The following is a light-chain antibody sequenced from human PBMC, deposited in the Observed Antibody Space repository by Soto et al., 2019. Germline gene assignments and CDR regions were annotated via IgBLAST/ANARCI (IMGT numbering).Light chain of an antibody. Sequence: DIVMTQFPVSLPVTPGEPASISCKSSQSLLHSHGYNYMDWYLQKPGQSPQLLIYFGSYRAPGVPDRFSGSGSGTDFTLSISRVEAEDFGFYYYMQALQTPITFGQGTRLEIK. V-gene: IGKV2-28*01. J-gene: IGKJ5*01. CDR1: QSLLHSHGYNY. CDR3: MQALQTPIT. CDR2: FGS.